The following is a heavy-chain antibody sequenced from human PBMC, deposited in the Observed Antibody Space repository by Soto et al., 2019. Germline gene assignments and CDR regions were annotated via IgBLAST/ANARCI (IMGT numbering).Heavy chain of an antibody. V-gene: IGHV1-69*01. J-gene: IGHJ4*02. Sequence: ASVEVSCKASGGTFSSYAIIWVRQAPGQGLEWMGGIIPIFGTANYAQKFQGRVTITADESTSTAYMELSSLRSEDTAVYYCARDCGGDCYGEGYWGQGTLVNVSS. CDR3: ARDCGGDCYGEGY. CDR1: GGTFSSYA. D-gene: IGHD2-21*02. CDR2: IIPIFGTA.